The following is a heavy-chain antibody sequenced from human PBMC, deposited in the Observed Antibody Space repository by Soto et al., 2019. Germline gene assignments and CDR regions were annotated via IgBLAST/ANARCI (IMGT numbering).Heavy chain of an antibody. J-gene: IGHJ6*02. Sequence: SQTLSLTCAISGDSVSRNSGAWNWIRQSPSRGLEWLGRTYYRSKWYNEYAPSVKSRITINPDTAKNQFALQLKSVTPDDTGVYYWERGNWHDEGYYYGMDVWGQGITVTGSS. CDR2: TYYRSKWYN. CDR3: ERGNWHDEGYYYGMDV. D-gene: IGHD1-1*01. V-gene: IGHV6-1*01. CDR1: GDSVSRNSGA.